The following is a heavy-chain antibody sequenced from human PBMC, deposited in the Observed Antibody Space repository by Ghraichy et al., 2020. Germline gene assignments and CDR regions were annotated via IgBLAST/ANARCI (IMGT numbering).Heavy chain of an antibody. D-gene: IGHD3-9*01. Sequence: ESLNISCTVSGGSISSYYWSWIRQPPGKGLEWIGYIYYSGSTNYNPSLKSRVTISVDTSKNQFSLKLSSVTAADTAVYYCARGSYYDILTGYHDAFDIWGQGTMVTVSS. CDR3: ARGSYYDILTGYHDAFDI. V-gene: IGHV4-59*01. J-gene: IGHJ3*02. CDR2: IYYSGST. CDR1: GGSISSYY.